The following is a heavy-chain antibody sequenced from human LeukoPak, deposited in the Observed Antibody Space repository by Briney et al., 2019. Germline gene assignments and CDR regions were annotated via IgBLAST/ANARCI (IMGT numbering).Heavy chain of an antibody. CDR1: GFTFSSYS. CDR2: ISSSSSYI. D-gene: IGHD6-19*01. Sequence: GGSLRLSCAASGFTFSSYSMNWVRQAPGKGLEWVSSISSSSSYIYYADSVKGRFTISRDNSKNTLYLQMNSLRAEDTAVYYCAKLSSGYQSPWGQGTLVTVSS. CDR3: AKLSSGYQSP. J-gene: IGHJ5*02. V-gene: IGHV3-21*01.